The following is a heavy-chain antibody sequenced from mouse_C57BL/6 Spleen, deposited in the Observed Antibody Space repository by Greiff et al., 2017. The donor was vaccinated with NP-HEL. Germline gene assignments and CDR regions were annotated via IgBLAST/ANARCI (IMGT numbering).Heavy chain of an antibody. CDR2: ISDGGSYT. CDR3: ARDYYGSSYYAMDY. CDR1: GFTFSSYA. V-gene: IGHV5-4*01. Sequence: EVKVVESGGGLVKPGGSLKLSCAASGFTFSSYAMSWVRQTPETRLEWVATISDGGSYTYYPDNVKGRFTISRDSAKNNLYLQMSHLKSEDTAMYYCARDYYGSSYYAMDYWGQGTSVTVSS. J-gene: IGHJ4*01. D-gene: IGHD1-1*01.